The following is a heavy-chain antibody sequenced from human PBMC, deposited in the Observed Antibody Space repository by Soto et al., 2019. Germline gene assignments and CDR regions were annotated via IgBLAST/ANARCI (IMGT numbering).Heavy chain of an antibody. Sequence: EVQLLESGGDLIQPGGSLRLSCAASGFTFNIYAMAWVRQAPGKGLEWVSAISRYGDFTYYADSVEGRFTISRDNSKNTRYLQMNSLRAEDTALYYCAKDRYLDHDSRGYLFDNWGQGTLVTVSS. CDR3: AKDRYLDHDSRGYLFDN. V-gene: IGHV3-23*01. CDR1: GFTFNIYA. CDR2: ISRYGDFT. D-gene: IGHD3-22*01. J-gene: IGHJ4*02.